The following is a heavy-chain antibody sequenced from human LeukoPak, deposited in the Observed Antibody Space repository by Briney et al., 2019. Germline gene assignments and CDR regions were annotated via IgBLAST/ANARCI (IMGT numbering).Heavy chain of an antibody. CDR1: GGSISSYY. CDR2: IYYSGST. J-gene: IGHJ4*02. V-gene: IGHV4-59*01. CDR3: ARALTTLTYEGY. D-gene: IGHD1-1*01. Sequence: TPSETLSLTCTVSGGSISSYYWSWIRQPPGKGLEWIGYIYYSGSTNYNPSLKSRVTISVDTSKNQFSLKLSSVTAADTAVYYCARALTTLTYEGYWGQGTLVTVSS.